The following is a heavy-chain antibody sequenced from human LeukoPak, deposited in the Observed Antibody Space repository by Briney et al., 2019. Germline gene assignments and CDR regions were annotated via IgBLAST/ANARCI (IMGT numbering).Heavy chain of an antibody. D-gene: IGHD1-1*01. Sequence: ETLSLTCTVSGGSITNSRYYWGWIRQSPGKGLEWIASFLYSGNTYYNPSLKSRVTISVDTSKNQFSLRLSSVTAADTAVYYCARHSENAYYFYMDVWGKGTTVTISS. CDR2: FLYSGNT. CDR3: ARHSENAYYFYMDV. CDR1: GGSITNSRYY. V-gene: IGHV4-39*01. J-gene: IGHJ6*03.